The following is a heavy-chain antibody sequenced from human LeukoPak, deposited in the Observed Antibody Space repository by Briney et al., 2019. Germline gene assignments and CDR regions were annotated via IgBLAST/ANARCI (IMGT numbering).Heavy chain of an antibody. D-gene: IGHD3-22*01. Sequence: GGSLRLSCAASGFTFISYSMNWVRQAPGKGLEWVSSISSSSSYIYYADSVKGRFTISRDNAKNSLYLQMNSLRAEDTAVYYCARDVEGYYDSSGTFDYWGQGTLVTVSS. CDR2: ISSSSSYI. CDR1: GFTFISYS. CDR3: ARDVEGYYDSSGTFDY. J-gene: IGHJ4*02. V-gene: IGHV3-21*01.